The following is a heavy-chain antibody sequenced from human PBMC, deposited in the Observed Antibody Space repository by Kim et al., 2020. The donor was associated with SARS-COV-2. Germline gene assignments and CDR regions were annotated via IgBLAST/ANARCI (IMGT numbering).Heavy chain of an antibody. J-gene: IGHJ6*02. D-gene: IGHD2-2*01. CDR3: AKGGVGSCVSRYLYGMDV. CDR2: ISISSDYI. Sequence: GGSLRLSCAASGFTFSTYSMAWVRQAAGKGLEWVSSISISSDYIHYADSVKGRLTISRDNSKNTLYLQMDSLRADDTAVYYCAKGGVGSCVSRYLYGMDVWGQGPTVTVSS. CDR1: GFTFSTYS. V-gene: IGHV3-23*01.